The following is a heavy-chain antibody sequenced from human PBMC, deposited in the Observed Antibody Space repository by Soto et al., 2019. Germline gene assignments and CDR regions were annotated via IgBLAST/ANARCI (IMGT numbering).Heavy chain of an antibody. Sequence: ASVKVSGKISGYVFNDYHMHWVRKAPGQGLEWMGWINPKNGDTNYAQKFQDRVTMTRDTSISTVYIELSRLTSDDTAVYYCAREAGGSNSAAFLLNPWLQGPLRIFSS. D-gene: IGHD3-3*02. V-gene: IGHV1-2*02. CDR2: INPKNGDT. J-gene: IGHJ5*02. CDR3: AREAGGSNSAAFLLNP. CDR1: GYVFNDYH.